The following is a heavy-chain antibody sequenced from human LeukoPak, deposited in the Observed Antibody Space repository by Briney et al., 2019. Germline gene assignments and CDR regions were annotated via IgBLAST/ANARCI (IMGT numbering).Heavy chain of an antibody. CDR3: AKGGISSSGGIDY. J-gene: IGHJ4*02. D-gene: IGHD3-16*01. CDR2: FSGSSGNT. Sequence: GGSLRLSCAASGFTFASYSMSWVRQAPGKGLEWVSSFSGSSGNTYYADSVKGRFTISRDNSKNTLYLQMNSLRADDTAVCYCAKGGISSSGGIDYWGQGTLVTVSS. CDR1: GFTFASYS. V-gene: IGHV3-23*01.